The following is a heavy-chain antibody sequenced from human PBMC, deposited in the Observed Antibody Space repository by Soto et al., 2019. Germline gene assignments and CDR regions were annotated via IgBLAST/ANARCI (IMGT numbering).Heavy chain of an antibody. J-gene: IGHJ4*02. V-gene: IGHV4-34*01. D-gene: IGHD3-22*01. Sequence: PSETLSLTCAVYGGSFSGYYWCWIRQPPGKGLEWIGEINHSGSTNYNPSLKSRVTISVDTSKNQFSLKLSSVTAADTAVYYCARGPDSSGYYDFDYWGQGTLVTVSS. CDR2: INHSGST. CDR3: ARGPDSSGYYDFDY. CDR1: GGSFSGYY.